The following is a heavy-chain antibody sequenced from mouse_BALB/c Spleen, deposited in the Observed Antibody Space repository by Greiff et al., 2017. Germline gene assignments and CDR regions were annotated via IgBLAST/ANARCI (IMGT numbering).Heavy chain of an antibody. CDR3: ARGDYDFFYAMDY. CDR1: GYAFSSSW. Sequence: QVQLQQSGPELVKPGASVKISCKASGYAFSSSWMNWVKQRPGQGLEWIGRIYPGDGDTNYNGKFKGKATLTADKSSSTAYMQLSSLTSEDSAVYYCARGDYDFFYAMDYWGQGTSVTVSS. J-gene: IGHJ4*01. D-gene: IGHD2-4*01. CDR2: IYPGDGDT. V-gene: IGHV1-82*01.